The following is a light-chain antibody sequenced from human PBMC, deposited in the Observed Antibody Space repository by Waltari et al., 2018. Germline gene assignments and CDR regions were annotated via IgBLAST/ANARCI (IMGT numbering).Light chain of an antibody. CDR3: QKYGSLPAT. Sequence: EIMLTQSPGTLSLSPGERATLSCRASQRITKYVAWYQQKPGQAPRLLIYDASIRATGIPDRFSGSGYGTDVSLTISRLEPEDYAVYYCQKYGSLPATFGRGTKVEIK. CDR2: DAS. V-gene: IGKV3-20*01. J-gene: IGKJ1*01. CDR1: QRITKY.